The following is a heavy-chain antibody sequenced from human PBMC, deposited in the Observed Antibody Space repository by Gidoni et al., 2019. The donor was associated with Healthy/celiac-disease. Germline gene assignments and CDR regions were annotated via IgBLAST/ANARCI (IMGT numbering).Heavy chain of an antibody. J-gene: IGHJ4*02. Sequence: WIGSIYYSGTTYYNPSLKSRVTISVDTSKNQFSLKLSSVTAADTAVYYCARHFARYLSPPRHSDDYWGQGTLVTVSS. V-gene: IGHV4-39*01. D-gene: IGHD1-1*01. CDR2: IYYSGTT. CDR3: ARHFARYLSPPRHSDDY.